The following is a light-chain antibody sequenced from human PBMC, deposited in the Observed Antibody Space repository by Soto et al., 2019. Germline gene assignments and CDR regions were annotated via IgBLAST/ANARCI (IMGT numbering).Light chain of an antibody. CDR1: QSISSY. V-gene: IGKV1-33*01. CDR2: AAS. Sequence: DIQMTQSPSSLSASVGDRVTITCRASQSISSYLNWYQQKPGKAPKLLIYAASSLQSGVPSRFSGSGSGTDFTFTISSLQPEDIATYYCQQYDNLPLTVGGGTKVDIK. CDR3: QQYDNLPLT. J-gene: IGKJ4*01.